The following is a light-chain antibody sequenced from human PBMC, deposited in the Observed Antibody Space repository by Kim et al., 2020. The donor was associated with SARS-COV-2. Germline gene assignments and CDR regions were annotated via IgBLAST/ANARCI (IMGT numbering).Light chain of an antibody. J-gene: IGLJ2*01. CDR1: SSEVGSHTR. V-gene: IGLV2-18*02. CDR3: SSYTSSSTVV. Sequence: GQSVTISGTGTSSEVGSHTRVSWYQQPPGTAPKLMIYEVSNRPSGVPDRFSGSKSGNTASLTISGLQAEDEADYFCSSYTSSSTVVFGGGTKVTVL. CDR2: EVS.